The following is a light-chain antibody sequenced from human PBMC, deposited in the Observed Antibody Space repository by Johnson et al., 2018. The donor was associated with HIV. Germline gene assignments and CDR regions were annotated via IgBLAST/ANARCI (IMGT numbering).Light chain of an antibody. CDR2: KDS. CDR3: LSADSSGTYLYV. CDR1: ALPKKY. Sequence: VLTQPPSVSVSLGQMARITCSGEALPKKYAYWYQQKPGQFPVLVIYKDSERPSGIPERFSGSSSGTIVTLTISGVQAEDEADYYCLSADSSGTYLYVFGTGTKVPVL. V-gene: IGLV3-16*01. J-gene: IGLJ1*01.